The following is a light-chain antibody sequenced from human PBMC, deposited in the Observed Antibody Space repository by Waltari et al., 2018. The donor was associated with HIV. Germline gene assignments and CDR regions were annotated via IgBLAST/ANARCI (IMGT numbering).Light chain of an antibody. Sequence: EIVLTQSPDFQSVSPKEKVTITCRASQSIGSSLHWYQQTPDQSPKLLIKYASRPFSGAPSRFSGSGSGTDFNLTINRLEGEDAATYYCHQSSSLPHTFGQGTKLEIK. J-gene: IGKJ2*01. CDR2: YAS. V-gene: IGKV6-21*01. CDR1: QSIGSS. CDR3: HQSSSLPHT.